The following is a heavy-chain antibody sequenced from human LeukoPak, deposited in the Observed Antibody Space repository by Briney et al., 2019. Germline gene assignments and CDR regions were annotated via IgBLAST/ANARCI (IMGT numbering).Heavy chain of an antibody. CDR2: IYYSGST. J-gene: IGHJ4*02. CDR1: GGSISSYY. Sequence: TSETLSLTCTVSGGSISSYYWSWIRQPPGKGLEWIGYIYYSGSTNYNPSLKSRVTISVDTSKNQFSLKLNSVTAADTAVYYCARHPPDYYDGSGDPEHYWGQGTLVTVSS. CDR3: ARHPPDYYDGSGDPEHY. D-gene: IGHD3-22*01. V-gene: IGHV4-59*01.